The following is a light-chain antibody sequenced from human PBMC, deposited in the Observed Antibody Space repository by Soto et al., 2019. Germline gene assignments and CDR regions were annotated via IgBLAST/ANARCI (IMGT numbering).Light chain of an antibody. CDR3: QQYNNWPIT. Sequence: EIALTPYPATLSVSPGERATLSCRASQSVSSNLDWYQQKPGQATRLLIYGASNRDTGIPARFSGSGSGTELTLTISSLQSEDFAVYYCQQYNNWPITFGQGTRLEIK. CDR1: QSVSSN. V-gene: IGKV3-15*01. J-gene: IGKJ5*01. CDR2: GAS.